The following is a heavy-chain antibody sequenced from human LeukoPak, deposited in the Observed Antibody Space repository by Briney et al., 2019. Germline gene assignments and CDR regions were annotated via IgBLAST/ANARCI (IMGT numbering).Heavy chain of an antibody. CDR3: ARDLLFDDSSGYYSHWFDY. D-gene: IGHD3-22*01. Sequence: GGSLRLSCAASGFTFSDYYMSWIRQAPGKGLEWVSYISSSGSTIYYADSVKGRFTISRDNAKNSLYLQMNSLRAEDTAVYYCARDLLFDDSSGYYSHWFDYWGQGTLVTVSS. CDR2: ISSSGSTI. CDR1: GFTFSDYY. J-gene: IGHJ4*02. V-gene: IGHV3-11*04.